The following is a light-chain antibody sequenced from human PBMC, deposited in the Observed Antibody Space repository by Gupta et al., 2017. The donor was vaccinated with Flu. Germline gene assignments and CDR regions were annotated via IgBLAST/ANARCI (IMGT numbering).Light chain of an antibody. J-gene: IGLJ1*01. CDR2: SNS. CDR1: RSNLGAGHD. V-gene: IGLV1-40*01. CDR3: QSYDNSLSASV. Sequence: QSVLTPPPSVSGAPGQRVTISCPGSRSNLGAGHDVHWFQQLPGTAPKLLIYSNSYRASGVPDRFSGSKSGTSASLAITGLQAEDEADYYCQSYDNSLSASVFGTGTKVTVL.